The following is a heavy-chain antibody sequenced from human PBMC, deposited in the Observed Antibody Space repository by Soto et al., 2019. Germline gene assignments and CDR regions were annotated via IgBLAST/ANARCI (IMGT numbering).Heavy chain of an antibody. CDR2: IYYSGST. V-gene: IGHV4-39*01. CDR3: ASYSSSWYFSHRGYYFDY. J-gene: IGHJ4*02. Sequence: QLQLQESGPGLVKPSETLSLTCTVSGGSISSSSYYWGWIRQPPGTGLEWIGSIYYSGSTYYNPSLERRVTISVDTAKNQSSLKLSSVTAADTAVYYCASYSSSWYFSHRGYYFDYWGQGTLVTVSS. D-gene: IGHD6-13*01. CDR1: GGSISSSSYY.